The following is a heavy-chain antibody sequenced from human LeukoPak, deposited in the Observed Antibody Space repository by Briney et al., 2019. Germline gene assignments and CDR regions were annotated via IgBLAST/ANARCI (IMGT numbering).Heavy chain of an antibody. CDR2: IRSSGDSA. CDR1: GFTFSGYA. CDR3: AKGYYASGSSLSAFDS. Sequence: GGSLRLSCAASGFTFSGYAMNWVRQAPGKGLEWASVIRSSGDSAYYADFVKGRFTISRDNSKNTLYLQMNSLRAEDTAVYYCAKGYYASGSSLSAFDSWGQGTLVTVSS. D-gene: IGHD3-10*01. V-gene: IGHV3-23*01. J-gene: IGHJ4*02.